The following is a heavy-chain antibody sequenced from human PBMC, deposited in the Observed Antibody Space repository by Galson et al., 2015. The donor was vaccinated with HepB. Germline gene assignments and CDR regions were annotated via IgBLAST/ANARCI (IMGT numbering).Heavy chain of an antibody. D-gene: IGHD1-26*01. CDR3: ARQEGGSYYGY. CDR2: INPSGGST. V-gene: IGHV1-46*01. J-gene: IGHJ4*02. CDR1: GYTFTSYY. Sequence: SVKVSCKASGYTFTSYYIHWVRQAPGQGLEWMGIINPSGGSTNYAQKFQGRVTMTTDTSTSTAYMELRSLRSDDTAVYYCARQEGGSYYGYWGQGTLVTVSS.